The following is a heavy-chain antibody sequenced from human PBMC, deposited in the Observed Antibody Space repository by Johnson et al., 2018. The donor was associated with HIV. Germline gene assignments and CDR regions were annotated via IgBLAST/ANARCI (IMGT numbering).Heavy chain of an antibody. CDR2: ISYDGSNK. CDR3: ARGYTWNDVSI. Sequence: QVQLVESGGALVQLGGSLRLSCAASGFTFSSYAMHWVRQAPGKGLEWVAVISYDGSNKYYADSVKGRFTISRDSSKNTVYLQMNSLRTVDTAVYYCARGYTWNDVSIWDQGTMVTVSS. J-gene: IGHJ3*02. CDR1: GFTFSSYA. V-gene: IGHV3-30*04. D-gene: IGHD1-1*01.